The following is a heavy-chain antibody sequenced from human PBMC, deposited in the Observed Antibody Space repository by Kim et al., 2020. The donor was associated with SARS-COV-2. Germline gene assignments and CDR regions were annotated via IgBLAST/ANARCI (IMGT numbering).Heavy chain of an antibody. Sequence: GGSLRLSCAASGFTFSSYAMSWVRQAPGKGLEWVSAISGSGGSTYYADSVKGRFTISRDNSKNTLYLQMNSLRAEDTAVYYCAKDFRLRMGVDRQQRFDYWGQGTLVTVSS. V-gene: IGHV3-23*01. CDR3: AKDFRLRMGVDRQQRFDY. CDR1: GFTFSSYA. CDR2: ISGSGGST. D-gene: IGHD6-13*01. J-gene: IGHJ4*02.